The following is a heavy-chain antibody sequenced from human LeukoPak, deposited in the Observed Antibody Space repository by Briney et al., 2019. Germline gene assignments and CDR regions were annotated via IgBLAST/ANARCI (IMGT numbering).Heavy chain of an antibody. CDR3: ARDMRDFWSGYTNWFDP. Sequence: GGSLRLSCAASGFTFSSYWMRWVRQAPGKGLEWVANIKQDGSEKNYVDSVKGRFTISRDNAKNSLYLQMNSLRAEDTAVYYCARDMRDFWSGYTNWFDPWGQGTLVTVSS. V-gene: IGHV3-7*01. D-gene: IGHD3-3*01. J-gene: IGHJ5*02. CDR2: IKQDGSEK. CDR1: GFTFSSYW.